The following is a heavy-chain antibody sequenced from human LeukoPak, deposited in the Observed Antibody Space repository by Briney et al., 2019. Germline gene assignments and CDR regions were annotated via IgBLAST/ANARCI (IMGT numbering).Heavy chain of an antibody. CDR2: IIPILGIA. V-gene: IGHV1-69*04. Sequence: SVKVSCKASGGTFSSYAISWVRQAPGQGLEWMGRIIPILGIANYAQKFQGRVTMTTDTSTSTAYMELRSLRSDDTAVYYCARSPKLWFGESDLDYWGQGTLVTVSS. J-gene: IGHJ4*02. CDR1: GGTFSSYA. CDR3: ARSPKLWFGESDLDY. D-gene: IGHD3-10*01.